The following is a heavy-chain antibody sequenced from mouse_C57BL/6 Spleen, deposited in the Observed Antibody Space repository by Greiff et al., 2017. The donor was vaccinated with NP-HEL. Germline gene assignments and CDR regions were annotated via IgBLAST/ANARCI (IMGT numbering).Heavy chain of an antibody. D-gene: IGHD1-1*01. Sequence: VQLQQSGAELMKPGASVKLSCKATGYTFTGYWIEWVKQRPGHGLEWIGEILPGSGSTNYNEKFKGKATFTADTSSNTAYMQLSSLTTEDSAIYYCARGRYYGSSYDYAMDYWGQGTSVTVSS. J-gene: IGHJ4*01. CDR1: GYTFTGYW. CDR3: ARGRYYGSSYDYAMDY. CDR2: ILPGSGST. V-gene: IGHV1-9*01.